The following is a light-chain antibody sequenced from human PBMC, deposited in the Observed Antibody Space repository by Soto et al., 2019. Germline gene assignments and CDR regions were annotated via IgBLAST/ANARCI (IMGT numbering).Light chain of an antibody. V-gene: IGKV1-39*01. J-gene: IGKJ1*01. CDR1: QSISNH. Sequence: DIQMTQSPSSLSASVEDRVIITCRASQSISNHLNWYQQKPGKAPKXLIFAASSLQSGVPSRFSGSRSGPDLTITIGSLQPEDFETYDCQQSYSSTPTFGQGTKVVIK. CDR2: AAS. CDR3: QQSYSSTPT.